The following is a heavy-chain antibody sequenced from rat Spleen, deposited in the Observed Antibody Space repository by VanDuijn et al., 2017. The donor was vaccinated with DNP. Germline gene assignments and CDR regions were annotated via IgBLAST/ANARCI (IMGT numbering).Heavy chain of an antibody. CDR2: ISYDGGNT. D-gene: IGHD1-2*01. CDR1: GFSFSDYD. J-gene: IGHJ2*01. CDR3: ATAIGDY. Sequence: EVQLVESGGGSVQPGRSLKLSCAASGFSFSDYDMAWVRQAPTKGLEWVAYISYDGGNTYHGDSVKGRFTISRDNAKSTLYLQMDSLRSDDTATYYCATAIGDYWGQGVMVTVSS. V-gene: IGHV5-20*01.